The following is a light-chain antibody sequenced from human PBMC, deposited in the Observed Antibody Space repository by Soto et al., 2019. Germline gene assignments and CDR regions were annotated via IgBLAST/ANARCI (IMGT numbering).Light chain of an antibody. Sequence: QSALTQPASVSGSPGQSVTISCTGPRSDIGDSNFISWYQHSPGKAPRLLIYEVSNRPSGVSNRFSGSKSGNTASLTISGLQAEDGADYHCNSYTSDSTGWVFGGGTKLTVL. CDR1: RSDIGDSNF. CDR2: EVS. CDR3: NSYTSDSTGWV. J-gene: IGLJ3*02. V-gene: IGLV2-14*01.